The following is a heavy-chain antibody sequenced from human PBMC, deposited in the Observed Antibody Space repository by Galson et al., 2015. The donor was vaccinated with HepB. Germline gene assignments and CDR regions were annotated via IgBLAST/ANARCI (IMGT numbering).Heavy chain of an antibody. CDR2: ISAYNGNT. Sequence: SVKVSCKASGYTFTSYGISWVRQAPGQGLEWMGWISAYNGNTNYAQKLQGRVTMTTDTSTSTAYMELRSLRSDDTAVYYCAREIGLAGGFQTVAAAGIDYWGQGTLVTVSS. D-gene: IGHD6-13*01. V-gene: IGHV1-18*01. CDR3: AREIGLAGGFQTVAAAGIDY. J-gene: IGHJ4*02. CDR1: GYTFTSYG.